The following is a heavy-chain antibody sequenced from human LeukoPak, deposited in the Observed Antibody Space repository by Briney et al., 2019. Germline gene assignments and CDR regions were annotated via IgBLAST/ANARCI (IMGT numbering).Heavy chain of an antibody. V-gene: IGHV1-69*06. CDR1: GGTFSSYA. D-gene: IGHD6-19*01. CDR3: ARVGVAVAGTGGSLFDY. Sequence: GASVKVSCKASGGTFSSYAISWVRQAPGQGLEWMGGIIPIFGTANYAQKFQGRVTITADKSTSTAYMELSSLRSEDTAVYYCARVGVAVAGTGGSLFDYWGQGTLVTVSS. J-gene: IGHJ4*02. CDR2: IIPIFGTA.